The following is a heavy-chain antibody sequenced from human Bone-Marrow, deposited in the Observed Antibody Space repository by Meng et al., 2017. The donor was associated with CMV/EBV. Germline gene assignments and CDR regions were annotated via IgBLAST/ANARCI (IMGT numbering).Heavy chain of an antibody. V-gene: IGHV3-30*02. CDR1: GFTFSSYG. CDR2: IRYDGTNK. CDR3: ARLRRIQLWSNGMDV. Sequence: GESLKISCAASGFTFSSYGMHWVRQAPGKGLEWVTFIRYDGTNKYYADSVKGRFTISRDNSKNTLYLQMNSLRAEDTAVYYCARLRRIQLWSNGMDVWGQGTTVTVSS. D-gene: IGHD5-18*01. J-gene: IGHJ6*02.